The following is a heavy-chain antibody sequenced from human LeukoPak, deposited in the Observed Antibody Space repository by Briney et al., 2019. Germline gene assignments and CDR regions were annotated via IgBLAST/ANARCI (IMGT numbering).Heavy chain of an antibody. CDR1: AFTFTNYE. Sequence: QPGGSLRLSCAASAFTFTNYEMNWVRQAPGKGLEWVSYISSSGNTRYYTDSVKGRFTISRDNAKNSLDLQMSSLRAEDTAVYYCARGFSSFDYWGQGTLVTVSS. V-gene: IGHV3-48*03. CDR2: ISSSGNTR. J-gene: IGHJ4*02. CDR3: ARGFSSFDY.